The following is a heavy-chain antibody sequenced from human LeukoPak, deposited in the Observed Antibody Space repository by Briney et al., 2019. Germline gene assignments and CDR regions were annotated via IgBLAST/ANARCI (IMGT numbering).Heavy chain of an antibody. CDR1: GFTFSRYW. Sequence: GGSLRLSCAASGFTFSRYWMSWVRQAPGKGLEWVANIKQDGSETYHVDSVKGRFTISRDNAKNSLYLQMNSLRAEDTAVYYCARVVPTVTPVWGQGTLVTVSS. CDR3: ARVVPTVTPV. V-gene: IGHV3-7*04. CDR2: IKQDGSET. J-gene: IGHJ4*02. D-gene: IGHD4-17*01.